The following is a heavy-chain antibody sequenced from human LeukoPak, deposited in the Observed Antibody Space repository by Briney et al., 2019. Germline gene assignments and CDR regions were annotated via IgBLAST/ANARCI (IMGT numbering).Heavy chain of an antibody. D-gene: IGHD1-26*01. Sequence: GGSLRLSCAASGFTFSSYAMSWVRQAPGKGLEWVSAISGSGGSTYYADSVKGRFTISRDNSKNTLYLQMNSLRAGDTAVYYCAKVMSGSQGAFDIWGQGTMVTVSS. CDR1: GFTFSSYA. V-gene: IGHV3-23*01. CDR3: AKVMSGSQGAFDI. J-gene: IGHJ3*02. CDR2: ISGSGGST.